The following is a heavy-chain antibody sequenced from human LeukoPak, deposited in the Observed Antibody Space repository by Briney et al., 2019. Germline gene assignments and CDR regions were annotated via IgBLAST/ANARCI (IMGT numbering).Heavy chain of an antibody. D-gene: IGHD2-2*02. CDR1: GYSISSGDY. J-gene: IGHJ1*01. CDR2: IYHSGST. Sequence: PSETLSLTCAVSGYSISSGDYWGWIRQPPGQGLEWIGTIYHSGSTYYNPSLKSRVTISVDTSKNQFSLKLSSVTAADTAVYYCAVGYCSSTSCYREYFQHWGQGTLVTVSS. CDR3: AVGYCSSTSCYREYFQH. V-gene: IGHV4-38-2*01.